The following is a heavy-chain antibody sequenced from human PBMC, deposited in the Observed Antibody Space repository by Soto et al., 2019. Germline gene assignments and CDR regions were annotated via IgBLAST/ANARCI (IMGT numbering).Heavy chain of an antibody. V-gene: IGHV1-69*13. CDR1: GGTFSSYA. CDR2: VIPIFGTA. CDR3: ARDSSGSSSPVRYYYYGMDV. Sequence: SVKVSCKASGGTFSSYAISWVRQAPGLGLEWMGGVIPIFGTANYAQKFQGRVTITADESTSTAYMELSSLRSEDTAVYYCARDSSGSSSPVRYYYYGMDVWGQGTTVTVSS. J-gene: IGHJ6*02. D-gene: IGHD6-6*01.